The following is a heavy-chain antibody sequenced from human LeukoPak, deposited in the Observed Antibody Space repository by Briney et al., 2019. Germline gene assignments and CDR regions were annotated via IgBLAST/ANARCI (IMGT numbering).Heavy chain of an antibody. J-gene: IGHJ6*02. V-gene: IGHV1-18*01. Sequence: GASVNVSCKASGYTFTSYGISWVRQAPGQGLEWMGWISAYNGNTNYAQKLQGRVTMTTDTSTSTAYMELRSLRSDDTAVYYCAREGPGYCSGGSCPGSYYYGMDVWGQGTTVTVSS. D-gene: IGHD2-15*01. CDR2: ISAYNGNT. CDR1: GYTFTSYG. CDR3: AREGPGYCSGGSCPGSYYYGMDV.